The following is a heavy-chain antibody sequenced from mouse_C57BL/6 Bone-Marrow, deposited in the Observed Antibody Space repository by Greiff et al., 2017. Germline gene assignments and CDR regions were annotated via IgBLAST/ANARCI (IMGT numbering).Heavy chain of an antibody. V-gene: IGHV7-4*01. J-gene: IGHJ4*01. CDR3: VKSDSHYYAMDY. CDR2: IRNKANGYTT. CDR1: GFTFTDYY. Sequence: EVNVVESGGGLVQPGASLRLSCAASGFTFTDYYMSWVRQPPGKAPEWLALIRNKANGYTTEYTASVKGRFTISRDNSQNILYLQMNTLRAEDSATYYCVKSDSHYYAMDYWGQGTSVTVSS.